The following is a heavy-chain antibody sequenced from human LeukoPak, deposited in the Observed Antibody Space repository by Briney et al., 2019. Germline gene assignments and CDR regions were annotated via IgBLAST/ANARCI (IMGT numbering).Heavy chain of an antibody. J-gene: IGHJ5*02. CDR1: GFTFSNYW. V-gene: IGHV3-7*03. Sequence: GGSLRLSCAVSGFTFSNYWMSWVRQAPGKGLEWVANIKQDGSEKYYVDSVKGRFTISRDNSKNTLYLQMNSLRAEDTAVYYCARSGNTWFDPWGQGTLVTVSS. CDR3: ARSGNTWFDP. D-gene: IGHD1-14*01. CDR2: IKQDGSEK.